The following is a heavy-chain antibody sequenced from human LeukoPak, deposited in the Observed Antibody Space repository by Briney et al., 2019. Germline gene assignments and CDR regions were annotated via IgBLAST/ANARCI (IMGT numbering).Heavy chain of an antibody. CDR1: GFTFSSYS. J-gene: IGHJ6*03. CDR3: ARDRHDSSGYRLYYYYMDV. D-gene: IGHD3-22*01. Sequence: KTGGSLRLSCAASGFTFSSYSMNWVRQAPGKGLEWVSSISSSSSYIYYADSVKGRFTISRDNAKSSLYLQMNSLRAEDTAVYYCARDRHDSSGYRLYYYYMDVWGKGTTVTVSS. CDR2: ISSSSSYI. V-gene: IGHV3-21*01.